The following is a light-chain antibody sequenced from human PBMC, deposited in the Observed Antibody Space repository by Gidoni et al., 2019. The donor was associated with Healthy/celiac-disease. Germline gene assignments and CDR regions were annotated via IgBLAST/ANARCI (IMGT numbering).Light chain of an antibody. CDR1: SSDVGGYNY. Sequence: QSALTQPASVSGSPGQSITISCTGTSSDVGGYNYVSWYQQHPGKAPNLMIYEVSNRPSGVSNRFSGSKSGNTASLTISGLQAEDEADYYCSSYTSSSTPYVVFGGETKLTVL. J-gene: IGLJ2*01. CDR2: EVS. CDR3: SSYTSSSTPYVV. V-gene: IGLV2-14*01.